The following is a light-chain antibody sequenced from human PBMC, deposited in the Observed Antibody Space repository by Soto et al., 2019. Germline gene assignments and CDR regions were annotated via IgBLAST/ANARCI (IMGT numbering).Light chain of an antibody. Sequence: EIVLTQSPATLSLSPGERATLSCRASQSVSSYLVWYQQKPGQAPRLLIYDASNRATGVPARFSGGGSGTDFTLTISSLEPEDFAVYYCQQHSNWPLTFGGGTKVEIK. CDR3: QQHSNWPLT. J-gene: IGKJ4*01. CDR2: DAS. V-gene: IGKV3-11*01. CDR1: QSVSSY.